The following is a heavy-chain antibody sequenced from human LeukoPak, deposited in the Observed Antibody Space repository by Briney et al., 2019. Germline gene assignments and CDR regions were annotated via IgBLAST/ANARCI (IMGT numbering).Heavy chain of an antibody. CDR1: GYTLTELS. V-gene: IGHV1-24*01. CDR3: ATVTYSSSPTGDY. Sequence: ASVKVSCKVSGYTLTELSMHWVRQAPGKGLEWMGGFDPEDGETIYAQKFQGRITMTEDTSTDTAYMELSSLRSEDTAVYYCATVTYSSSPTGDYWGQGTLVTVSS. CDR2: FDPEDGET. D-gene: IGHD6-13*01. J-gene: IGHJ4*02.